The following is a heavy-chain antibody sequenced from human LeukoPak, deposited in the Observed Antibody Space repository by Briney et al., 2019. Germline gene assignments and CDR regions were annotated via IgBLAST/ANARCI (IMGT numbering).Heavy chain of an antibody. J-gene: IGHJ5*02. V-gene: IGHV3-23*01. D-gene: IGHD6-13*01. CDR2: ISGSGGST. Sequence: GGTLRLSCAASGFTFSSYGMSWVRQAPEKGLEWVSGISGSGGSTYYADSVKGRFTISRDNFKDTLYLQMNSLRAEDTAVYYCVKDSDELIEAVYNWFDPWGQGTQVTVSS. CDR1: GFTFSSYG. CDR3: VKDSDELIEAVYNWFDP.